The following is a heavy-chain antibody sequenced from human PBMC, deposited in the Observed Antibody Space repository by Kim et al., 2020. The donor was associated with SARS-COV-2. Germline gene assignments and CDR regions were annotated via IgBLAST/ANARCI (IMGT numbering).Heavy chain of an antibody. Sequence: GGSLRLSCAASGFTFSSYGMHWVRQAPGKGLEWVAVIWYDGSNKYYADSVKGRFTISRDNSKNTLYLQMNSLRAEDTAVYYCARDGTGYSTMYYYYGMDVWGQGTTVTVSS. V-gene: IGHV3-33*01. D-gene: IGHD6-13*01. J-gene: IGHJ6*02. CDR2: IWYDGSNK. CDR3: ARDGTGYSTMYYYYGMDV. CDR1: GFTFSSYG.